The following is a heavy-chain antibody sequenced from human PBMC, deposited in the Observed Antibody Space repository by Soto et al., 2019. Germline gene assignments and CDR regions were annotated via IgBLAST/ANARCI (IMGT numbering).Heavy chain of an antibody. Sequence: PSETLSLTCTVSGGSISSGDYYWSWIRQPPGMGLEWIGDIDYSGSSYYKPSLKSRVAISGDTSKNQFSLKLSSVTAADTAVYYCARQRQLVPYYYYGMDVWGQGTTVTVSS. D-gene: IGHD6-13*01. CDR1: GGSISSGDYY. V-gene: IGHV4-30-4*01. CDR3: ARQRQLVPYYYYGMDV. J-gene: IGHJ6*02. CDR2: IDYSGSS.